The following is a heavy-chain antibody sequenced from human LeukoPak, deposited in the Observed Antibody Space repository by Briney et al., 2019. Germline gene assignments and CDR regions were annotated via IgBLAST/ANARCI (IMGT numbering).Heavy chain of an antibody. V-gene: IGHV3-23*01. CDR2: ISNSGGST. CDR3: ANLGSDY. Sequence: GSLRLSCAASGFTFSNYAMSWVRQAPGKGLEWVSTISNSGGSTYYADSVKGRFTISRDNSKNTLYLQMNSLRAEDTAVYYCANLGSDYWGQGTLVTVSS. J-gene: IGHJ4*02. CDR1: GFTFSNYA. D-gene: IGHD2-15*01.